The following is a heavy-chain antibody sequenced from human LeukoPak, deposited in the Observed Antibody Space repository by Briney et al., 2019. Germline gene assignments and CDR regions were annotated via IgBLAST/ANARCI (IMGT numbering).Heavy chain of an antibody. Sequence: ASVKVSCKAFGYTFTSYYMHWVRQAPGQGLEWMGIINPSGGSTSYAQKFQGRVTMTRDTSTSTVYMELSSLRSEDTAVYYCARASIVVVTKKGAFDIWGQGTMVTVSS. CDR3: ARASIVVVTKKGAFDI. V-gene: IGHV1-46*01. CDR2: INPSGGST. J-gene: IGHJ3*02. D-gene: IGHD3-22*01. CDR1: GYTFTSYY.